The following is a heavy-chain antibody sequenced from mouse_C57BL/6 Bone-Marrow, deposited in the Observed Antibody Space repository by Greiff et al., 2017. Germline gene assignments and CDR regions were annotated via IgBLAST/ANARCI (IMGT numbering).Heavy chain of an antibody. J-gene: IGHJ2*01. CDR2: INPSSGYT. CDR1: GYTFTSYW. CDR3: AREDGNYPYYFDY. V-gene: IGHV1-7*01. Sequence: QVQLKQSGAELAKPGASVKLSCKASGYTFTSYWMHWVKQRPGQGLEWIGYINPSSGYTKYNQKFKDKATLTADKSSSTAYMQLSSLTYEDSAVYYCAREDGNYPYYFDYWGQGTTLTVSS. D-gene: IGHD2-1*01.